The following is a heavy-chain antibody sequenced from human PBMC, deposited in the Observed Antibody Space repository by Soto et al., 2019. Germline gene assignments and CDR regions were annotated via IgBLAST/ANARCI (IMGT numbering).Heavy chain of an antibody. D-gene: IGHD3-16*01. CDR2: INPNSGGT. Sequence: ASVKVSCKASGYTFTGYYMHWVRQAPGQGLEWMGRINPNSGGTNYAQKFQGRVTMTRDTSISTAYMELSRLRSDDTAVYYCARAPRDDYVWNRYFDYWGQGTLVTVSS. CDR3: ARAPRDDYVWNRYFDY. CDR1: GYTFTGYY. J-gene: IGHJ4*02. V-gene: IGHV1-2*06.